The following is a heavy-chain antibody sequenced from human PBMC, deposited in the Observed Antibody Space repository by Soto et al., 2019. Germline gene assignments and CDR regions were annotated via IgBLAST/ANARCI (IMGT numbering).Heavy chain of an antibody. CDR1: GASISYGGFS. D-gene: IGHD5-12*01. CDR2: ISHLENT. V-gene: IGHV4-30-2*06. Sequence: SETLSLTCTVSGASISYGGFSWSWIRQSPGKGLEWIGYISHLENTYLHPSFKSRLTMSIDRTRNQFSLKLSSVTAADMAVYYCARGGGYDPFDYWGQGVLVTVSS. J-gene: IGHJ4*02. CDR3: ARGGGYDPFDY.